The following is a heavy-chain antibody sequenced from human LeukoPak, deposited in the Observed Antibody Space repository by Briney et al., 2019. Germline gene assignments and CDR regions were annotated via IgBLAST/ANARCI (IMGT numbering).Heavy chain of an antibody. CDR1: GGSISSYY. CDR2: IYTSGST. Sequence: SETLSLTCTVSGGSISSYYWSWIRQPAGKGLEWIGRIYTSGSTNYNPSLKSRVTISADTSKNQFSLKLTSVTAADTAVYYCARDGDSGDYAYWGQGTLVTVSS. CDR3: ARDGDSGDYAY. J-gene: IGHJ4*02. V-gene: IGHV4-4*07. D-gene: IGHD4-17*01.